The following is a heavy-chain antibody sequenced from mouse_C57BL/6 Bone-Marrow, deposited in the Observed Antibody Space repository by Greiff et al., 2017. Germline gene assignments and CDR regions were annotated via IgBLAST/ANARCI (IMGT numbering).Heavy chain of an antibody. D-gene: IGHD2-2*01. CDR2: IYPGDGDT. V-gene: IGHV1-82*01. Sequence: VQLQQSGPELVKPGASVKISCKASGYAFSSSWMNWVKQRPGKGLEWIGRIYPGDGDTNYNGKFKGKATLTADKSSSKAYMQLSSLTSEDSAVYFCARRGYDEGAWFAYWGQGTLVTVSA. J-gene: IGHJ3*01. CDR1: GYAFSSSW. CDR3: ARRGYDEGAWFAY.